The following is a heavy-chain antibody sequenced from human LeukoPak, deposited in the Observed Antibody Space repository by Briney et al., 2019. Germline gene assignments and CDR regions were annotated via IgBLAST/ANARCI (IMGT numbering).Heavy chain of an antibody. CDR1: GFTLSSYA. D-gene: IGHD4/OR15-4a*01. J-gene: IGHJ3*01. V-gene: IGHV3-23*01. CDR3: ARDQGMVNDAFDV. CDR2: VSDSGDYT. Sequence: GGSLRLSCAASGFTLSSYAMTWVRQAPGKGLEWVSSVSDSGDYTYYADSVKGRFTISRDNSKNSLYLRMNNLRDDDTAVYYCARDQGMVNDAFDVWGQGTLVTVSS.